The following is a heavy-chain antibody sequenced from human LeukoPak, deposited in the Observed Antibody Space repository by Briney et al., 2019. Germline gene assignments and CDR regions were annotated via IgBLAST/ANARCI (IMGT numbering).Heavy chain of an antibody. CDR2: IGGSSSHI. D-gene: IGHD6-6*01. V-gene: IGHV3-21*01. CDR1: GFTFSTYN. J-gene: IGHJ5*02. Sequence: GGSLRLSCAASGFTFSTYNMNWVRQAPGKGLEWVSSIGGSSSHIYYDDSVKGRFTISRDNANNSLYLQMNSLRADDTAVYYCARGREGIAARWWVEEPRWYFFDPWGQGTPVTVSS. CDR3: ARGREGIAARWWVEEPRWYFFDP.